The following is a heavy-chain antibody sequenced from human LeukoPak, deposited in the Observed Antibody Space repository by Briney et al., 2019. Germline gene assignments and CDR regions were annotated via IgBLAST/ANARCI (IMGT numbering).Heavy chain of an antibody. CDR2: ISSSSSYI. D-gene: IGHD2-15*01. CDR1: GFTFSSYE. J-gene: IGHJ5*02. V-gene: IGHV3-21*01. CDR3: AKDNTECCSGGSWGREGGNWFDP. Sequence: PGGSLRLSCAASGFTFSSYEMNWVRQAPGKGLEWVSSISSSSSYIYYADSVKGRFTISRDNSKNTLYLQMNSLRAEDTAVYYCAKDNTECCSGGSWGREGGNWFDPWGQGTLVTVSS.